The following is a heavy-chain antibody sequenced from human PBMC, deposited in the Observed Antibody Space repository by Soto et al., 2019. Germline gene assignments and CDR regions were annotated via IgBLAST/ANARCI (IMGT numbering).Heavy chain of an antibody. J-gene: IGHJ4*02. Sequence: ASVKVSCKVSGYTLTELSMHWVRQAPGKGLEWMGGFDPEDGETIYAQKFQGRVTVTEDTSTDTAYMELSSLRSEDTALYYCATGSGYFGSGRSLAFDYWGQGTLVTVSS. CDR1: GYTLTELS. V-gene: IGHV1-24*01. CDR3: ATGSGYFGSGRSLAFDY. CDR2: FDPEDGET. D-gene: IGHD3-10*01.